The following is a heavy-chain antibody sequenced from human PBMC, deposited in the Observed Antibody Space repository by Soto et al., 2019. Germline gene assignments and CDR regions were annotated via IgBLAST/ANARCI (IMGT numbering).Heavy chain of an antibody. V-gene: IGHV3-15*01. D-gene: IGHD2-2*01. CDR3: TTGVRCSSTSCSFDS. CDR1: GFTFSNAW. CDR2: IKSKTDGGTT. J-gene: IGHJ4*02. Sequence: GGSLRLSCATSGFTFSNAWTSWVRQAPGKGLEWVGRIKSKTDGGTTEYAAPVKGRFTISRDDSKNTLHLQMNSLKTEDTAVYYCTTGVRCSSTSCSFDSWGQGTLVTVSS.